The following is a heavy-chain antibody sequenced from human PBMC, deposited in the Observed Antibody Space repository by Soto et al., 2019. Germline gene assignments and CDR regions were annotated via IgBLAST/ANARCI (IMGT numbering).Heavy chain of an antibody. CDR2: IKQDGSEK. CDR1: GFTFSSYW. V-gene: IGHV3-7*03. D-gene: IGHD3-22*01. Sequence: PGGSLRLSCAASGFTFSSYWMSCVRQAPGKGLEWVANIKQDGSEKYYVDSVKGRFTISRDNAKNSLYLQMNSLRAEDTAVYYCARDQHYYDSRTWNYWGQGTLVTVSS. CDR3: ARDQHYYDSRTWNY. J-gene: IGHJ4*02.